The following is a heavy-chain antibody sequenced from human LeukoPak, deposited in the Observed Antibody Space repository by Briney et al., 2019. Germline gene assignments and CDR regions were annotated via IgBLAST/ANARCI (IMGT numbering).Heavy chain of an antibody. Sequence: GGSLRLSCAASGFTFSSYTIHWVRQAPGKGLEWVAVISYDGSNKYYADSVKGRFTISRDNSKNTLYLQINSLRAEDTAVYYCAKDRAVRGVIEVDYWGQGTLVTVSS. D-gene: IGHD3-10*01. CDR1: GFTFSSYT. CDR2: ISYDGSNK. V-gene: IGHV3-30*04. CDR3: AKDRAVRGVIEVDY. J-gene: IGHJ4*02.